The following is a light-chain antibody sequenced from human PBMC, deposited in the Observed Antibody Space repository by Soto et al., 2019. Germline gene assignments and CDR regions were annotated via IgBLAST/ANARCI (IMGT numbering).Light chain of an antibody. J-gene: IGLJ3*02. CDR1: SSDVGGYNY. Sequence: QSALTQPASVSVSPGQSITISCTGTSSDVGGYNYVSWYQQHPGKAPKLMIYEVSNRPSGVSNRFSGSKSGNTASLTISGLQAEDEADYYCSSYTSSSNWVFGGGTKLTVL. CDR2: EVS. CDR3: SSYTSSSNWV. V-gene: IGLV2-14*01.